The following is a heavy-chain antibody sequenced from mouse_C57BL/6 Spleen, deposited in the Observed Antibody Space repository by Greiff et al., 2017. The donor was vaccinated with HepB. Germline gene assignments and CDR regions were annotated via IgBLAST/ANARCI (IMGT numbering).Heavy chain of an antibody. CDR3: AREGLRRGGFAD. V-gene: IGHV1-80*01. D-gene: IGHD2-4*01. CDR1: GYAFSSYW. Sequence: QVQLQQSGAELVKPGASVKISCKASGYAFSSYWLNWVKQRPGKGLEWIGQFYPGDGDTNYNGKFKGKATLTADKSSRTAYMQLSRLTSEDSAVYFCAREGLRRGGFADWGQGTLVTVSA. CDR2: FYPGDGDT. J-gene: IGHJ3*01.